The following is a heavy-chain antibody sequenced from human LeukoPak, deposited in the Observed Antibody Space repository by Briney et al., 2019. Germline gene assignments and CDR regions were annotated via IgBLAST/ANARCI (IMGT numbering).Heavy chain of an antibody. J-gene: IGHJ3*02. D-gene: IGHD3-3*01. Sequence: ASVKVSCKASGGTFSSYTISWVRQAPGQGLEWMGRIIPILGIANYAQKFQGRVTITADKSTSTAYMELSSLRSEDTAVYYCARERVVNGAFDIWGQGTVVTVPS. CDR2: IIPILGIA. CDR3: ARERVVNGAFDI. CDR1: GGTFSSYT. V-gene: IGHV1-69*04.